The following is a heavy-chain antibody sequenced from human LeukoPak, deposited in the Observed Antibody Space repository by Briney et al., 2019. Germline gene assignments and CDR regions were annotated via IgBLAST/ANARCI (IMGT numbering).Heavy chain of an antibody. CDR2: IIPIFGTA. J-gene: IGHJ5*02. CDR3: ARAAIAAAGKTSWFDP. D-gene: IGHD6-13*01. CDR1: GGTFSSYA. Sequence: PVKVSCKASGGTFSSYAISWVRQAPGQGLEWMGGIIPIFGTANYAQKFQGRVTITADESTSTAYMELSSLRSEDTAVYYCARAAIAAAGKTSWFDPWGQGTLVTVSS. V-gene: IGHV1-69*13.